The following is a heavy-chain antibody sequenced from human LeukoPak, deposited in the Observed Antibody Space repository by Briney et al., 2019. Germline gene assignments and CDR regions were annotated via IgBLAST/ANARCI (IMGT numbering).Heavy chain of an antibody. CDR3: AKDLLPAAPGGFDY. D-gene: IGHD2-2*01. Sequence: QPGGSLRLSCAASGFTFSSYGMHWVRQAPGKGLEWVAFIRYDGSNKYYADSVKGRFTISRDNSKNTLYLQMNSLRAEDTAAYYCAKDLLPAAPGGFDYWGQGTLVTASS. CDR1: GFTFSSYG. J-gene: IGHJ4*02. CDR2: IRYDGSNK. V-gene: IGHV3-30*02.